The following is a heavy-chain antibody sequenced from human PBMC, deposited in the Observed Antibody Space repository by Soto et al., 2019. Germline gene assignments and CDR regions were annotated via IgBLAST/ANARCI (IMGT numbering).Heavy chain of an antibody. Sequence: QVQLQQSGPGLVKPSQTLSLTCAISGDSVSSNSTAWNWIRQSPSRGLEWLGRTYYNSKWYTDYAVSVISLMTINADTSKNHFSLNLNSVTPEDTTLYYCAGNYYASGSYYSSFDYWGQGTLVTVSS. CDR1: GDSVSSNSTA. J-gene: IGHJ4*02. V-gene: IGHV6-1*01. CDR3: AGNYYASGSYYSSFDY. D-gene: IGHD3-10*01. CDR2: TYYNSKWYT.